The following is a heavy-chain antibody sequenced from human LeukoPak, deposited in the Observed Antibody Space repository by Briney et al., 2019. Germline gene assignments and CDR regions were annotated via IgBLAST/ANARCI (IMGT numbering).Heavy chain of an antibody. J-gene: IGHJ3*02. V-gene: IGHV5-51*01. CDR1: GYSFATYW. CDR2: IYPGDSDT. CDR3: ARRGAGFDI. Sequence: AESLKISCKGSGYSFATYWIGWVRQMPGKALEWMGIIYPGDSDTRYSPSFQGQVTISADKSKSTAYLQWSSLKASDTAMYYCARRGAGFDIWGQETVVTASS. D-gene: IGHD4/OR15-4a*01.